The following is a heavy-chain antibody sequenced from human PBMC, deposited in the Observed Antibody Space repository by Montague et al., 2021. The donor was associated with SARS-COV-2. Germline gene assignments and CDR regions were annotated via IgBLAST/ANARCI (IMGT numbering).Heavy chain of an antibody. J-gene: IGHJ4*02. Sequence: SETLSLTCAVSGASINGEDWWSRLRHPRQQKLSYVVVTHRWGGTNYNPSLRSRVSIFLDNSKNQFSLILTSVTAADTATYYCASHFVWQQLSTWGQGTLVSGSS. V-gene: IGHV4-4*02. CDR3: ASHFVWQQLST. D-gene: IGHD6-13*01. CDR2: THRWGGT. CDR1: GASINGEDW.